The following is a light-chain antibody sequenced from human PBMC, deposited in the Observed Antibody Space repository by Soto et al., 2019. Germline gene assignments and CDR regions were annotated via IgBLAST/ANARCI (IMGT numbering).Light chain of an antibody. CDR2: RNN. J-gene: IGLJ2*01. Sequence: QSVLTQPPSASGTPGQRVTISCSGSSSNIGSAYIYWYQHLPGTAPKLLIYRNNQRPSGVPDRFSASKSGTSASLAISGLRSEADADYYCAAWDDSLVVFGGGTQLTVL. CDR1: SSNIGSAY. V-gene: IGLV1-47*01. CDR3: AAWDDSLVV.